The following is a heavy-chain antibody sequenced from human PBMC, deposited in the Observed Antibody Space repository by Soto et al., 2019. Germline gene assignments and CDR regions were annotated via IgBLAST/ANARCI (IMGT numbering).Heavy chain of an antibody. D-gene: IGHD1-1*01. CDR1: GFTFSNAW. V-gene: IGHV3-15*01. J-gene: IGHJ4*02. CDR3: TTTKGRQKPPTNDF. CDR2: IKSDAYGGAI. Sequence: EVQLVESGGGLVKPGGSLRLSCAGSGFTFSNAWMSWVRRAPGKGLEWVGRIKSDAYGGAIDYAAPVKGRFTISRDDSKNTLFLQMKHLRAEDTTVYSCTTTKGRQKPPTNDFRGQGTPVIVSS.